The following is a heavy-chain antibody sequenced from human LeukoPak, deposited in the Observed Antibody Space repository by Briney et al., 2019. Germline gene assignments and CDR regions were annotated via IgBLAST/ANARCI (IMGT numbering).Heavy chain of an antibody. CDR1: GVTFSSYS. V-gene: IGHV3-21*01. D-gene: IGHD1-26*01. Sequence: PGGSLRLSCAASGVTFSSYSMNWVRQAPGKGLEWVSSISSSSGYIYYADSVKGRFTISRDNAKNSLYLQMNSLRAEDTAVYYCARDKEELTKDAFDIWGQGTMVTVSS. CDR3: ARDKEELTKDAFDI. CDR2: ISSSSGYI. J-gene: IGHJ3*02.